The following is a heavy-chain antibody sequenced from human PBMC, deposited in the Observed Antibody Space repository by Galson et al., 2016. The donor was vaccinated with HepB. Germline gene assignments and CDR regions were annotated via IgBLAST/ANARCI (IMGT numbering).Heavy chain of an antibody. J-gene: IGHJ4*02. CDR2: IWYDGNQK. Sequence: SLRLSCAASGFSFSSYGMHWVRQAPGKGLEWVAIIWYDGNQKYYGDCAKGRFTISRDNSKSTLSLQLTRLRPDDTAVYYCVKDAGYSTNWVFDYWGQGALVTVS. CDR1: GFSFSSYG. CDR3: VKDAGYSTNWVFDY. V-gene: IGHV3-33*06. D-gene: IGHD2-2*01.